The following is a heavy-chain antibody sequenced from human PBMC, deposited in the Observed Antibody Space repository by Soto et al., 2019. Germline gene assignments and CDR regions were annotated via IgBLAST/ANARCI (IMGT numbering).Heavy chain of an antibody. J-gene: IGHJ4*02. CDR3: ARGGSGYVWFNEF. Sequence: GASAKVSCKDSGGLFSSYAISWVRQAPGQGLEWMGGIIPVFGTAYYAQKFQGRVTITADESTNTAYMDLSSLRSEDTAMYYCARGGSGYVWFNEFWGQGSLVTVSS. V-gene: IGHV1-69*13. CDR1: GGLFSSYA. D-gene: IGHD3-22*01. CDR2: IIPVFGTA.